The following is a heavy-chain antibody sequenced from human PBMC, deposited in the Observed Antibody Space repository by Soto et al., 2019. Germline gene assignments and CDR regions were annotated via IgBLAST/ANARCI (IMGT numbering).Heavy chain of an antibody. V-gene: IGHV3-9*01. CDR2: ISWNSGSI. J-gene: IGHJ4*02. CDR1: GFTFDDYA. D-gene: IGHD3-10*01. CDR3: AKDPGYGSGSYYNGYFDF. Sequence: PGGSLRLSCAASGFTFDDYAMHWVRQAPGKGLEWVSGISWNSGSIGYADSVKGRFTISRDNSKNTLYLQMNSLRAEDTAVYYCAKDPGYGSGSYYNGYFDFWGQGTLVTVSS.